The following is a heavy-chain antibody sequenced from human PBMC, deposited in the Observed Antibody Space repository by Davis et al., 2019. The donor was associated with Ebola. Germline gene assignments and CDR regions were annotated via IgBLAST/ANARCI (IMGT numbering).Heavy chain of an antibody. D-gene: IGHD2-15*01. J-gene: IGHJ6*04. CDR2: MNPNSGNT. CDR3: ARARVVVAAIVYYYYGMDV. V-gene: IGHV1-8*01. Sequence: ASVKVSCKASGYTFTSYDINWVRQATGQGLEWMGWMNPNSGNTGYAQKFQGRVTMTRNTSISTAYMELSSLRSEDTAVYYCARARVVVAAIVYYYYGMDVWGKGTTVTVSS. CDR1: GYTFTSYD.